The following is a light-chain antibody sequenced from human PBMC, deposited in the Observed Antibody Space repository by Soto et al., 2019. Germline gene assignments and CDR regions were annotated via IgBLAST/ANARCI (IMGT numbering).Light chain of an antibody. CDR1: QSITNNY. CDR2: GAS. CDR3: QQYRTSQIT. Sequence: ETVLTQSPGTLSLSPGERATLSCRASQSITNNYLAWYQQKPGQAPRLLIYGASSRVTGIPDRFSGSGSGTDFTLTISRLEPEDFAVYYCQQYRTSQITFGQGTRLEIK. J-gene: IGKJ5*01. V-gene: IGKV3-20*01.